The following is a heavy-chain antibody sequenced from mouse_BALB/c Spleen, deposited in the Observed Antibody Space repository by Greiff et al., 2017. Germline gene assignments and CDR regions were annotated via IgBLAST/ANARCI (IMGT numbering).Heavy chain of an antibody. V-gene: IGHV2-9*02. CDR2: IWAGGST. Sequence: QVQLKESGPGLVAPSQSLSITCTVSGFSLTSYGVHWVRQPPGKGLEWLGVIWAGGSTNYNSALMSRLSISKDNSKSQVFLKMNSLQTDDTAMYYCARVQLLRLQVPYAMDYWGQGTSVTVSS. J-gene: IGHJ4*01. D-gene: IGHD1-2*01. CDR1: GFSLTSYG. CDR3: ARVQLLRLQVPYAMDY.